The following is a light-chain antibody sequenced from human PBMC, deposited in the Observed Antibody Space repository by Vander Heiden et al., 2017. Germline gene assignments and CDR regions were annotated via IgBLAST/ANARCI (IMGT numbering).Light chain of an antibody. CDR3: QQYSNWPT. J-gene: IGKJ2*01. V-gene: IGKV3-15*01. CDR1: QNINSN. Sequence: EMVMMQAPATLSVSPGERATLSCRASQNINSNIASYQLLLYGASTKATGIPARFSGSGSGTYFTLTVSSLQLEDSAVYYCQQYSNWPTFGQGTKLEIK. CDR2: GAS.